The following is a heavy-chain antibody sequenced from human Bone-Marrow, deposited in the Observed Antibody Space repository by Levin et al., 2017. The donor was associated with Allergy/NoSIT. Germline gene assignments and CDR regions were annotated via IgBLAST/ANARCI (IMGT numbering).Heavy chain of an antibody. CDR2: ISHDGSNN. J-gene: IGHJ6*02. Sequence: QPGGSLRLSCAASGVTMSSYGMHWVRQAPGKGLEWVAVISHDGSNNYYDDSVKGRFTISRDNSKSTLYLQMNRLRAEDTAVYYCAKDQRGGHCSTSSCYLAMDVWGQGITVTVSS. V-gene: IGHV3-30*18. CDR3: AKDQRGGHCSTSSCYLAMDV. D-gene: IGHD2-2*01. CDR1: GVTMSSYG.